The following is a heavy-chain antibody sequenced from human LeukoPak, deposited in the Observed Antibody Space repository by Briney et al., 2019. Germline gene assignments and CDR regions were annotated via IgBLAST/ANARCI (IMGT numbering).Heavy chain of an antibody. CDR3: ARDPWGLPDY. CDR1: GFTFSNYW. CDR2: IKQDGSEK. Sequence: QPGGSLRLSCVASGFTFSNYWMSWVRQAPGKGLEGVANIKQDGSEKYYVDSVKGRFTISRDNAKNSLYLQMNSLRAEDTAVYYCARDPWGLPDYWGQGTLVTVSS. V-gene: IGHV3-7*03. J-gene: IGHJ4*02. D-gene: IGHD1-26*01.